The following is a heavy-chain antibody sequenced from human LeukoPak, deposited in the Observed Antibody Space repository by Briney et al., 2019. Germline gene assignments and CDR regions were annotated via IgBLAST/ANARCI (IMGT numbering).Heavy chain of an antibody. CDR3: ARDYGGNSGGSAFDI. V-gene: IGHV1-2*02. CDR1: GYTFTGYY. Sequence: ASVKVSCKASGYTFTGYYMHWVRQAPGQGLEWMGWIYPNSGGTTYAQKFQGRVTMTTDTSTSTAYMELRSLRSDDTAVYYCARDYGGNSGGSAFDIWGQGTMVTVSS. CDR2: IYPNSGGT. J-gene: IGHJ3*02. D-gene: IGHD4-23*01.